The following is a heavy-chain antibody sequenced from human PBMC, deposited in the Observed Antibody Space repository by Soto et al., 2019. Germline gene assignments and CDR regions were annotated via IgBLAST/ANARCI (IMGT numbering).Heavy chain of an antibody. V-gene: IGHV1-69*01. CDR1: GGTFSSYA. J-gene: IGHJ4*02. CDR2: IIPSFGTA. D-gene: IGHD3-16*01. Sequence: QVQLVQSGAEVKKPGSSVKVSCKASGGTFSSYAISWVRQAPGQGLEWMGGIIPSFGTANYAQKFQGRVTITAGGATSTAYMELSSLSSEDTAVYYCAYPLRGTMVYWGQGTLVTVSS. CDR3: AYPLRGTMVY.